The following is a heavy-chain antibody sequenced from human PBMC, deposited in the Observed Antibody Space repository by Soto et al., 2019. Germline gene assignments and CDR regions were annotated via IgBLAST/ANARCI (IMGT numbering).Heavy chain of an antibody. CDR3: TRIGPEAAMRWYFDY. CDR1: GFTFGDYA. Sequence: EVQLVESGGGLVQAGRSLTLSCKTSGFTFGDYALNWVRQAPGRGLEWVGFIRATPAGGTAEYAASVKDRFTVSRDASSSTAYLQMDSLRTEDTAVYFCTRIGPEAAMRWYFDYWGQGTLVTVSS. CDR2: IRATPAGGTA. J-gene: IGHJ4*02. D-gene: IGHD2-2*01. V-gene: IGHV3-49*04.